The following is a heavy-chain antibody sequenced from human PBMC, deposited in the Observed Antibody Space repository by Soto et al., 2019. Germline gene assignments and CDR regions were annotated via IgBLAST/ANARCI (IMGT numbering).Heavy chain of an antibody. J-gene: IGHJ3*02. D-gene: IGHD4-17*01. Sequence: GGSLRLSCAASGFTVSSNYMSWVRQAPGKGLEWVSVIYSGGSTYYADSVKGRFTISRDNSKNTLYLQMNSLRAEDTAVYYCARDVEMTSDAFDIWGQGTMVTVSS. CDR3: ARDVEMTSDAFDI. CDR2: IYSGGST. CDR1: GFTVSSNY. V-gene: IGHV3-66*01.